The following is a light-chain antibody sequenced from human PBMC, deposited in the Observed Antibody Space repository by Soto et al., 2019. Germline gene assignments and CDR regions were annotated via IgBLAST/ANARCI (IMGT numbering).Light chain of an antibody. J-gene: IGLJ1*01. Sequence: QSALTQPASVSGSPGQSITISCTGTSSGVGGYNYVSWYQQHPGKAPQLIIYEVSNRPAGVSNRFSGSKSGNTASLTISGLQAEDESAYYCNSYTRKSTGVFGTGTKVTVL. CDR1: SSGVGGYNY. CDR3: NSYTRKSTGV. V-gene: IGLV2-14*01. CDR2: EVS.